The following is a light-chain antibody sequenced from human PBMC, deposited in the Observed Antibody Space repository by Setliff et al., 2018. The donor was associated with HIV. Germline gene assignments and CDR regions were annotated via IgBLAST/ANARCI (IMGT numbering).Light chain of an antibody. CDR2: DVS. Sequence: QSALTQPASVSGSPGQSITTSCTGTSSDVGGYNYVSWYQQHPGKAPKLRIYDVSNRPSGVSNRFSGSKSGNTASLTISGLQAEDEADYYCSSYTSTSTLFAFGTGTKVTVL. CDR1: SSDVGGYNY. CDR3: SSYTSTSTLFA. V-gene: IGLV2-14*03. J-gene: IGLJ1*01.